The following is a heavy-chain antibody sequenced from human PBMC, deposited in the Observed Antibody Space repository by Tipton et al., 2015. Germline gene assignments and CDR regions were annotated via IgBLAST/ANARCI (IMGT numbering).Heavy chain of an antibody. D-gene: IGHD6-6*01. J-gene: IGHJ6*02. CDR1: GGSISPSY. CDR2: IFYTGNT. V-gene: IGHV4-59*01. CDR3: ARVGAPRVSHYYYAMDV. Sequence: TLSLTCTVSGGSISPSYWSWIRQPPGQGLEWVGYIFYTGNTYYNPSLKSRVIISVDTSKNHLSLKLTSVTAADTAVYYCARVGAPRVSHYYYAMDVWGQGTTVTVSS.